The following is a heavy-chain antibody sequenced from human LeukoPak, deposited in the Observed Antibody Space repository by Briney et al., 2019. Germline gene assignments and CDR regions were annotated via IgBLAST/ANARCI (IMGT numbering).Heavy chain of an antibody. J-gene: IGHJ4*02. CDR2: INPSGST. Sequence: PSETLSLTCAVSGYSISSGYYWVWIRQPPGQGLEWIGEINPSGSTNYNPSLKSRVTISVDTSKNQFSLKLSSVTAADTAVFYCARGQGRDGYNGILEYWGQGALVTVSS. CDR1: GYSISSGYY. V-gene: IGHV4-38-2*01. CDR3: ARGQGRDGYNGILEY. D-gene: IGHD5-24*01.